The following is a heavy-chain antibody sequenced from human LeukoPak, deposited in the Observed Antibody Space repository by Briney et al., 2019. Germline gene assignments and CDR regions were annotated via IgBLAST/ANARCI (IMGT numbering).Heavy chain of an antibody. D-gene: IGHD3-16*02. CDR3: ASVNYDYVWGSYRSPYYFDY. CDR2: IYYSGST. V-gene: IGHV4-39*01. CDR1: GGSISSSSYY. Sequence: SETLSLTCTVSGGSISSSSYYWGWIRQPPGKGLEWIGNIYYSGSTYYNPSLKSRVTISVDTSKNQFSLKLSSVTAADTAVYYCASVNYDYVWGSYRSPYYFDYWGQGTLVTVSS. J-gene: IGHJ4*02.